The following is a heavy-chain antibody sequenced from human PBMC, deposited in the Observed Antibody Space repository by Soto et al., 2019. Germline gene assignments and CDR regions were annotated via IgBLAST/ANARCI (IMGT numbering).Heavy chain of an antibody. D-gene: IGHD3-3*01. Sequence: GGSLRLSCAASGFTFSSYAMHWVRQAPGKGLEWVAVISYDGSNKYYADSVKGRFTISRDNSKNTLYLQMNSLRAEDTAVYYCPRGGGKYYDFRSGESSYGMDVWGQGTTVTVSS. CDR3: PRGGGKYYDFRSGESSYGMDV. CDR2: ISYDGSNK. CDR1: GFTFSSYA. J-gene: IGHJ6*02. V-gene: IGHV3-30-3*01.